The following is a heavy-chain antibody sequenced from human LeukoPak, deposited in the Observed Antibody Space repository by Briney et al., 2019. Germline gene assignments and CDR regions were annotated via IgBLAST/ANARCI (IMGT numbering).Heavy chain of an antibody. V-gene: IGHV3-30*04. Sequence: GKSLRLSCAPSGFTFDDYAMHWVRQAPGKGLEWVALISYDGGNIYYANSVKGRFTISRDNSKNMLYLQMNSLRPEDTAVYYWWSDAPYRRGRSQNYFDHCGQGTLVTVSS. D-gene: IGHD6-19*01. CDR1: GFTFDDYA. J-gene: IGHJ4*02. CDR3: WSDAPYRRGRSQNYFDH. CDR2: ISYDGGNI.